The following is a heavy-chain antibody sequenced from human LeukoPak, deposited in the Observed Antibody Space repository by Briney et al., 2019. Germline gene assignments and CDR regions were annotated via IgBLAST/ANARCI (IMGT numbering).Heavy chain of an antibody. J-gene: IGHJ3*01. V-gene: IGHV4-39*01. CDR2: IYYAGST. Sequence: SETLSLTCTVSGGSIDRSTYYWGWIRQPPGKGLEWIGSIYYAGSTYYSPSLKSRVTLSVDTSKNHFSLRLSSVTAADTAVYYCARQGSGGRSFDVWGQGTMVTVSS. CDR1: GGSIDRSTYY. CDR3: ARQGSGGRSFDV. D-gene: IGHD1-26*01.